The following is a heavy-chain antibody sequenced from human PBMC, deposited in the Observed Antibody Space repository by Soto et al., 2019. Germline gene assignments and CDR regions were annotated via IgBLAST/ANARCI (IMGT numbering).Heavy chain of an antibody. V-gene: IGHV1-18*01. D-gene: IGHD3-22*01. CDR1: GYTFTSYG. J-gene: IGHJ5*02. Sequence: QVQLVQSGAEVKKPGASVKVSCKASGYTFTSYGISWVRQAPGQGLEWMGWISAYNGNTNYAQKLQGRVTMTTDTSTSTAYMELRSLRSDDTAVYYCARGLYYYYSSGYLKWFDPWGQGTLVTVSA. CDR3: ARGLYYYYSSGYLKWFDP. CDR2: ISAYNGNT.